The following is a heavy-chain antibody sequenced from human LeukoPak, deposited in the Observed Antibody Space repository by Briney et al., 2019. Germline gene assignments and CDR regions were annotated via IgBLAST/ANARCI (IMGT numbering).Heavy chain of an antibody. CDR2: IYYSGST. CDR1: GGSISSGDYY. V-gene: IGHV4-30-4*01. Sequence: SETLSLTCTVSGGSISSGDYYWSWIRQPPGKGLEWIGYIYYSGSTYYNPSLKSRVTISVDTSKNQFSLKLSSVTAADTAVYYCARDRRVVVVPAAMWPGMEVWGKGTTVTVSS. CDR3: ARDRRVVVVPAAMWPGMEV. D-gene: IGHD2-2*01. J-gene: IGHJ6*04.